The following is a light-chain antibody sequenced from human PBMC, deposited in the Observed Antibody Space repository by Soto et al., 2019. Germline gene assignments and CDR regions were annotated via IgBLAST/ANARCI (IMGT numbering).Light chain of an antibody. V-gene: IGKV3-20*01. CDR1: QSVSSSY. J-gene: IGKJ2*01. CDR3: QQYGSSQYT. CDR2: GAS. Sequence: EIVLTQSPGTLSLSPGERATLSCRASQSVSSSYLAWYQQKPGQAPRLLIYGASSRATGIPDRFSGSGSGTDFTLNISRLEPEDFAAYYCQQYGSSQYTFGQGTKLEIK.